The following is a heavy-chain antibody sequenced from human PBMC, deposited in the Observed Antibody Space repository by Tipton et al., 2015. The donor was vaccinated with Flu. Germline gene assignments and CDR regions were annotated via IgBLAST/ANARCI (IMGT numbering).Heavy chain of an antibody. J-gene: IGHJ4*02. CDR2: IYHSGST. V-gene: IGHV4-39*07. CDR1: GGSIRSNNYN. D-gene: IGHD6-19*01. CDR3: ARGPEQWLVNPHYFDY. Sequence: TLSLTCTVSGGSIRSNNYNWGWIRQPPGKGLEWIGSIYHSGSTYYNPSLKSRVTISVDTSKNQFSLKLSSVTAADTAVYYCARGPEQWLVNPHYFDYWGQGTLVTVSS.